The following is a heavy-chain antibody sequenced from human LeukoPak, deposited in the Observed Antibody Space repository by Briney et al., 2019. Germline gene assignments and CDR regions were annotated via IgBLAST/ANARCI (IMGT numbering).Heavy chain of an antibody. J-gene: IGHJ4*02. Sequence: GASVKVSCKASGGTFSSYAIIWVRQAPGQGLEWMGRIIPILGIANYAQKFQGRVTIAADKSTSTAYMELSSLRSEDTAVYYCAFSGYNFDYWGQGTLVTVSS. V-gene: IGHV1-69*04. D-gene: IGHD5-12*01. CDR3: AFSGYNFDY. CDR2: IIPILGIA. CDR1: GGTFSSYA.